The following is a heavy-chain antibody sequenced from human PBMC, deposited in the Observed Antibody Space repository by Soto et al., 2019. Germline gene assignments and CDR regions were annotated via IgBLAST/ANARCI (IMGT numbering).Heavy chain of an antibody. D-gene: IGHD3-10*01. Sequence: QMQLVESGGGVVQPGRSLRLSCVASGFTFDLNGLHWVRQAPGKGLEWVTVISYDGSDKYYADSLKGRVTVSRDNSKNTLYLHMDSLRTEDTAIYYCVRDRGAGRENYFGMDVWGQGTTVTVSS. CDR3: VRDRGAGRENYFGMDV. CDR1: GFTFDLNG. CDR2: ISYDGSDK. J-gene: IGHJ6*02. V-gene: IGHV3-30-3*01.